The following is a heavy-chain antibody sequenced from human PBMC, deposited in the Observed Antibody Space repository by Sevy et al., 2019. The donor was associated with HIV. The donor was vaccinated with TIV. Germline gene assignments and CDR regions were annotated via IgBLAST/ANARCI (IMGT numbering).Heavy chain of an antibody. Sequence: GGSLRLSCAASGFTFSNYAMSWVRQAPGKGLQWVSVIKGSGVGKDYEDSVKGRFTISRDNSKNTIFLQMNSLRAGDTAVYFCARRPDLGFVIPTWVLDVWGQGTTVTVSS. D-gene: IGHD3-3*01. J-gene: IGHJ6*02. CDR3: ARRPDLGFVIPTWVLDV. CDR2: IKGSGVGK. V-gene: IGHV3-23*01. CDR1: GFTFSNYA.